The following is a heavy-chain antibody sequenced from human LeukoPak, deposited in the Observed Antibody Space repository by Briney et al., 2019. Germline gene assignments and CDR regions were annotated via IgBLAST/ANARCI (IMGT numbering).Heavy chain of an antibody. CDR3: ARELSGQYYYMDV. V-gene: IGHV4-61*02. J-gene: IGHJ6*03. CDR1: GGSISSGSYY. Sequence: TSETLSLTCTVSGGSISSGSYYWSWIRQPAGKGLEWIGRIYTSGSTNYNPSLKSRVTISVDTSKNQFSLKLSSVTAADTAVYYCARELSGQYYYMDVWGKGTTVTVSS. CDR2: IYTSGST.